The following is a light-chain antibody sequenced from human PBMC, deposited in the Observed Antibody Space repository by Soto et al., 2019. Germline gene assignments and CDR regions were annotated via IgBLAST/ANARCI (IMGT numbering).Light chain of an antibody. J-gene: IGLJ2*01. Sequence: QSVLTQPASVSGSPGQSITISCTGTSSDVGGYNYVSWYQQHPGKAPKLMIYDVSNRPSGVSNRFSGSKSGNTASLTISGLQAEDEADYYCSSYTSSSTPVVFGGGTKRTFL. V-gene: IGLV2-14*01. CDR3: SSYTSSSTPVV. CDR2: DVS. CDR1: SSDVGGYNY.